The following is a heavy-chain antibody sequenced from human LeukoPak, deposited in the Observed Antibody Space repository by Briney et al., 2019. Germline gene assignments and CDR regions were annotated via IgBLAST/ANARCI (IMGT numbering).Heavy chain of an antibody. CDR3: ARGGITMVRGVFGYYYYGMDV. V-gene: IGHV4-34*01. CDR1: GGSFSGYY. Sequence: PSETLSLTCAVYGGSFSGYYWSWIRQPPGKGLEWIGEIDHSGSTNYNPSLKSRVTISVDTSKNQFSLELSSVTAADTAVYYCARGGITMVRGVFGYYYYGMDVWGKGTTVTVSS. J-gene: IGHJ6*04. D-gene: IGHD3-10*01. CDR2: IDHSGST.